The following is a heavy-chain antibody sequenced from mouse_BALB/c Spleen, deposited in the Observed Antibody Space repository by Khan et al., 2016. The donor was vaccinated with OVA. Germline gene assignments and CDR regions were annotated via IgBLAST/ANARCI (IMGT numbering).Heavy chain of an antibody. V-gene: IGHV1-7*01. J-gene: IGHJ2*01. CDR1: GYTFSTYW. CDR2: INPSSGYT. Sequence: VQLQESGAELAKPWASVKLSCKASGYTFSTYWIHWVKQRPGQGLEWIGYINPSSGYTYYNQRFNDKTTLTADKSSNTSYMQLSSLTSEDSAVYCCARDRIEYWGQGTTLTVSS. CDR3: ARDRIEY.